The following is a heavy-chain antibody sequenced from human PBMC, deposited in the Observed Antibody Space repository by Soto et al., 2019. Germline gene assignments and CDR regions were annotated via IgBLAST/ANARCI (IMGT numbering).Heavy chain of an antibody. Sequence: PGGSLRLSCAASGFTFSTSSMNWVRQAPGKGLEWVSSIDSSNTYIYYADSVKGRSTISRDNAKNSVFLQMNSLRAEDTAIYYCSTAGNGYYYNHWGQGILVTVSS. CDR3: STAGNGYYYNH. CDR2: IDSSNTYI. V-gene: IGHV3-21*01. D-gene: IGHD3-22*01. J-gene: IGHJ5*02. CDR1: GFTFSTSS.